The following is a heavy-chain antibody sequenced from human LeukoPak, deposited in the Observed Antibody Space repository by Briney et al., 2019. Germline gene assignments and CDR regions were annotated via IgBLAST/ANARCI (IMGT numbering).Heavy chain of an antibody. CDR1: GYTFTGYY. Sequence: ASVKVSCKASGYTFTGYYMHWVRQAPGQGLEWMGWINPDSGMAESAPKFQGRVTITRNTSINTAYMEMTSLTLEDTAVYYCTRDRRIRGVIVFDPWGQGTQVIVS. CDR2: INPDSGMA. J-gene: IGHJ5*02. V-gene: IGHV1-8*03. D-gene: IGHD3-10*01. CDR3: TRDRRIRGVIVFDP.